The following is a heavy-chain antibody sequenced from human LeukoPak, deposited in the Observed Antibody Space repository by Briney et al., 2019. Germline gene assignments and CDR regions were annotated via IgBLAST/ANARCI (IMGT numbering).Heavy chain of an antibody. CDR3: AKDLVGVAGTGPFDM. CDR1: GFNFMDYA. CDR2: ISPTGVSA. J-gene: IGHJ3*02. D-gene: IGHD6-19*01. Sequence: GGSLRLSCAASGFNFMDYAMNWVRQAPGKGLEWVSAISPTGVSANYADSVKGRFTVSRDNSENTVYLQMNALRGGDTAIYYCAKDLVGVAGTGPFDMWGQGTPVLVAS. V-gene: IGHV3-23*01.